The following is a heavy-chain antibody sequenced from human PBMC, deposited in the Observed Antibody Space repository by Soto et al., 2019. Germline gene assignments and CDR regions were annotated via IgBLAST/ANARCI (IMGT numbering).Heavy chain of an antibody. V-gene: IGHV4-30-4*01. D-gene: IGHD5-18*01. Sequence: PSETLSLTCTVSGGSISSGDYYWSWIRQPPGKGLEWIGYIYYSGSTYYNPSLKSRVTISVDTSKNQFSLKLSSVTAADTAVYYWARSHTAMALHFDYWGQGTLVTVSS. CDR1: GGSISSGDYY. CDR2: IYYSGST. J-gene: IGHJ4*02. CDR3: ARSHTAMALHFDY.